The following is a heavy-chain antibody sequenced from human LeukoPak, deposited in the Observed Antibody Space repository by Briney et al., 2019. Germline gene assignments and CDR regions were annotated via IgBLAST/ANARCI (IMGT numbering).Heavy chain of an antibody. V-gene: IGHV3-30*04. CDR3: ARDRNADQLHNWFEP. CDR2: ISYDGGNQ. J-gene: IGHJ5*02. D-gene: IGHD2-2*01. Sequence: GGSLRLSCAASGFTFSRYSMHWLRQAPGKALEWVAVISYDGGNQYYTDSLKGRFTISRDNSKNTLFLQINSLREEDTAVYYCARDRNADQLHNWFEPWGQGTLVIVSS. CDR1: GFTFSRYS.